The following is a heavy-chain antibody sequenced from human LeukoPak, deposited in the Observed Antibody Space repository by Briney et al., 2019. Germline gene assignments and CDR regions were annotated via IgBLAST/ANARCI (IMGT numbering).Heavy chain of an antibody. CDR1: GYSFTSYW. Sequence: GESLKISCKGSGYSFTSYWIGWVRQVPGKGLEWMGIIYPGDSDTRYSPSFQGQVTISADNSISTAYLQWSSLKASDTAMYYCARRSYYYDSSGYNHFDYWGQGTLVTVSS. J-gene: IGHJ4*02. CDR3: ARRSYYYDSSGYNHFDY. CDR2: IYPGDSDT. D-gene: IGHD3-22*01. V-gene: IGHV5-51*01.